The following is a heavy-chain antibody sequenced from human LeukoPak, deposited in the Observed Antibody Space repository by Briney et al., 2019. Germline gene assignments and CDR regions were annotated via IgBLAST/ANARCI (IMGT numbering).Heavy chain of an antibody. CDR1: GFTFSSYA. CDR2: ISYDGSNK. CDR3: ARAGYYGSGSYWFDP. J-gene: IGHJ5*02. D-gene: IGHD3-10*01. V-gene: IGHV3-30-3*01. Sequence: GGSLRLSCAASGFTFSSYAMHWVRQAPGEGLEWVAVISYDGSNKYYADSVKGRFTISRDNSKNTLYLQMNSLRAEDTAVYYCARAGYYGSGSYWFDPWGQGTLVTVSS.